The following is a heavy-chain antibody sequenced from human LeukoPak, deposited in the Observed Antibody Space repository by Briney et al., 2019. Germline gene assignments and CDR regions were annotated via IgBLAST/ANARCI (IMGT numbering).Heavy chain of an antibody. CDR1: GFTVSSNY. CDR3: ARIPQYYYDSSGYYY. CDR2: ISSCSSYI. V-gene: IGHV3-21*01. D-gene: IGHD3-22*01. Sequence: GGSLRLSCAASGFTVSSNYMSWVRQAPGKGLEWVSSISSCSSYIYYADSVKGRFTISRDNAKNSLYLQMNSLRAEDTAVYYCARIPQYYYDSSGYYYWGQGTLVTVSS. J-gene: IGHJ4*02.